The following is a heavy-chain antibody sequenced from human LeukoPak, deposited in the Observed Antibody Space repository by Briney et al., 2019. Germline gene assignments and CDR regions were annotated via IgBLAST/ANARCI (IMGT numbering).Heavy chain of an antibody. V-gene: IGHV4-59*01. CDR2: IYHSGST. Sequence: SETLSLTCTVSGDSIRSYYWSWIRQPPGKGLEWIGYIYHSGSTNYNPSLKSRVTISAGTSKDQFSLKLASVTAADTAVYYCATRYSSTWYYFDYWGQGTLVTVSS. D-gene: IGHD6-13*01. CDR3: ATRYSSTWYYFDY. CDR1: GDSIRSYY. J-gene: IGHJ4*02.